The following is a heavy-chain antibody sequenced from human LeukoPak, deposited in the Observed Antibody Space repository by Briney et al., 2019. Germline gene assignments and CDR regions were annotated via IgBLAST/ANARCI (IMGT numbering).Heavy chain of an antibody. J-gene: IGHJ4*02. Sequence: GGSLRLSCVASGFIFSRYEMNWVRQAPGKGLEWVSYISTSGSGIYYADSVKGRFTISRDNAKNSLYLQMYSLRAEDTAVYYCARRGFYDTSGYLFDYWGQGTLVTVSS. CDR2: ISTSGSGI. D-gene: IGHD3-22*01. CDR1: GFIFSRYE. CDR3: ARRGFYDTSGYLFDY. V-gene: IGHV3-48*03.